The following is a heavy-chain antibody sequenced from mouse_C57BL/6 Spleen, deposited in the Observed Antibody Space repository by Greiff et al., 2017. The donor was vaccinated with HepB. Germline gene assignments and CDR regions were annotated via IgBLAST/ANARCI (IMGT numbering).Heavy chain of an antibody. CDR3: TTRYGSSNWYFDV. CDR1: GFNIKDDY. V-gene: IGHV14-4*01. Sequence: EVQLQQSGAELVRPGASVKLSCTASGFNIKDDYMHWVKQRPEQGLEWIGWIDPENGDTEYASKFQGKATITADTSSNTAYLQLSSLTSEDTAVYYCTTRYGSSNWYFDVWGTGTTVTVSS. D-gene: IGHD1-1*01. CDR2: IDPENGDT. J-gene: IGHJ1*03.